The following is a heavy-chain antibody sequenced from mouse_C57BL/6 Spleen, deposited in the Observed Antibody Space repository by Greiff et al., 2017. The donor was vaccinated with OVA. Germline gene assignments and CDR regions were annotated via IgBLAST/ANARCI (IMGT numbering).Heavy chain of an antibody. CDR1: GYTFTSYW. CDR3: ARDDGGSPAWFAY. Sequence: VQLQQPGAELVKPGASVKMSCKASGYTFTSYWITWVKQRPGQGLEWIGDIYPGSGSTKYNEKFKSKATLTVATSSSTDYMQLSSLTSEDSAVYDCARDDGGSPAWFAYWGKGTLVTVSA. D-gene: IGHD1-1*02. J-gene: IGHJ3*01. CDR2: IYPGSGST. V-gene: IGHV1-55*01.